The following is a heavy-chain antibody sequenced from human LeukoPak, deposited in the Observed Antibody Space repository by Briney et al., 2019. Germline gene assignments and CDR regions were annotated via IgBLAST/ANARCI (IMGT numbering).Heavy chain of an antibody. V-gene: IGHV1-69*01. Sequence: VASVKVSCKASGGTFSSYAISWVRQAPGQGLEWMGGIIPIFGTANYAQKFQGRVTITADESTSTAYMELSSLRSEDTAVYYCARGARGNSYDDAFDIWGKGKMVTVSS. CDR2: IIPIFGTA. D-gene: IGHD5-18*01. CDR1: GGTFSSYA. CDR3: ARGARGNSYDDAFDI. J-gene: IGHJ3*02.